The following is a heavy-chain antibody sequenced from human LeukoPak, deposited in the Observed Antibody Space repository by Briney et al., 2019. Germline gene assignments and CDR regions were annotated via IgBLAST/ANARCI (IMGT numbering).Heavy chain of an antibody. V-gene: IGHV3-66*01. D-gene: IGHD3-10*01. CDR1: GFAVSSNY. Sequence: GGSLRLPCAASGFAVSSNYMSWVRQAPGRGLEWVSVIYSGGSTYYADSVKGRFTISRDNSKNTLFLQMNSLRAGDTAVYYCARGTVTMVDYWGQGTLVTVSS. CDR2: IYSGGST. CDR3: ARGTVTMVDY. J-gene: IGHJ4*02.